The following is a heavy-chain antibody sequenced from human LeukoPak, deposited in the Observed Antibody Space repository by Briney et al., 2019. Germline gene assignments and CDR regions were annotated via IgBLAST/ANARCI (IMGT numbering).Heavy chain of an antibody. V-gene: IGHV3-30-3*01. CDR2: ISYDGSNK. Sequence: PGGSLRLSCAASGFTFSSYAMHWVRQAPGKGLEWVAVISYDGSNKYYADSVKGRFTISSDNSKNTLYLQMNSLSAEDTAVYYCARLWYSSSSGAFDIWGQGTMVTVSS. CDR3: ARLWYSSSSGAFDI. D-gene: IGHD6-6*01. CDR1: GFTFSSYA. J-gene: IGHJ3*02.